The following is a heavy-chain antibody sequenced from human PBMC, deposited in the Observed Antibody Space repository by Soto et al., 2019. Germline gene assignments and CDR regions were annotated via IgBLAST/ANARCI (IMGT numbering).Heavy chain of an antibody. Sequence: SDALSLTCAVSGGSISSGVYSWSWIRQPPGKGLEWIGYIYHSGSTYYNPSLKSRVTISVDMSNNQFSLKLSSVTPADTAVYDCRKVPGRWDQGSLVTVSS. D-gene: IGHD2-2*01. CDR2: IYHSGST. CDR1: GGSISSGVYS. CDR3: RKVPGR. J-gene: IGHJ4*02. V-gene: IGHV4-30-2*01.